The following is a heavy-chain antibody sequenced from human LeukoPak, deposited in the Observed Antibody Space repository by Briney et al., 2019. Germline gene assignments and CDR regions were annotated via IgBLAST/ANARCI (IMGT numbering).Heavy chain of an antibody. V-gene: IGHV1-18*01. CDR3: ARVRGYYDSTGPRDY. CDR1: GYTFTRYG. J-gene: IGHJ4*02. CDR2: ISAYNGNT. Sequence: ASVKVSCKASGYTFTRYGLGWVGQAPGQGLEWMGWISAYNGNTNYAQKLQGRVTMTTDTSTSTDYMELTSLRSDDTAVYYCARVRGYYDSTGPRDYWGQGTLVTVSS. D-gene: IGHD3-22*01.